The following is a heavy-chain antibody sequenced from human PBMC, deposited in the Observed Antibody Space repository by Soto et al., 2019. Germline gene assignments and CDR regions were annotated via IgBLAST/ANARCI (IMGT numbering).Heavy chain of an antibody. CDR1: VLTFSSYA. CDR3: ARKVDAFDI. V-gene: IGHV3-30-3*01. J-gene: IGHJ3*02. CDR2: ISYDGINK. Sequence: PRGALRVCCAASVLTFSSYAMHWVRQAPGKGLEWVAVISYDGINKYYADAVKGRFTISRDNSKNTLYLQMNSLRAEDTAVYYCARKVDAFDIWGQGTMVTVSS.